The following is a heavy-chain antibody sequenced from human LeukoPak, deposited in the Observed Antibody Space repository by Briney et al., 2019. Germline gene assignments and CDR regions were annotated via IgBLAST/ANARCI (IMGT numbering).Heavy chain of an antibody. J-gene: IGHJ4*02. CDR1: GFTFSSYW. CDR3: ARDQVVGIFDY. Sequence: GGSLRLSCAASGFTFSSYWMSWVRQAPGKGLEWVANIKQDGSEKYYVDSVEGRFTISRDNAKNSLYLQMNSLRAEDTAVYYCARDQVVGIFDYWGQGTLVTVSS. CDR2: IKQDGSEK. V-gene: IGHV3-7*01. D-gene: IGHD2-21*01.